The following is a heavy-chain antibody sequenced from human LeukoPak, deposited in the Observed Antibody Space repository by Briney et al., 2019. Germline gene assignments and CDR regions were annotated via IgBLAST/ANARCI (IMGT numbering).Heavy chain of an antibody. D-gene: IGHD5-18*01. V-gene: IGHV4-34*01. Sequence: SETLSLTCAVSGEASRGYFWTWSRQPPGKGLEWIGESNHFVSTDYTPSLQSRVTISVHTSKKQFSLNVRSVTDAHTAGYFCARGRLQLWSFPLPYNHYAIAVSGPGTTVTVSS. CDR3: ARGRLQLWSFPLPYNHYAIAV. CDR1: GEASRGYF. J-gene: IGHJ6*02. CDR2: SNHFVST.